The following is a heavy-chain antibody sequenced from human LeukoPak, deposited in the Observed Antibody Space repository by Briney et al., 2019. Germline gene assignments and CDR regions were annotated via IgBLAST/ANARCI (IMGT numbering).Heavy chain of an antibody. J-gene: IGHJ4*02. V-gene: IGHV1-2*02. D-gene: IGHD3-22*01. Sequence: GASVKVSFKASGYTFTCYYMHWVRQAPGQGLEWMGWINRNSGGTNYAQKFQGRVTMTSDTSISTAYMELSRLRSDDTAVYYCARALVYYDSSGYYGYWGQGTLVTVSS. CDR3: ARALVYYDSSGYYGY. CDR1: GYTFTCYY. CDR2: INRNSGGT.